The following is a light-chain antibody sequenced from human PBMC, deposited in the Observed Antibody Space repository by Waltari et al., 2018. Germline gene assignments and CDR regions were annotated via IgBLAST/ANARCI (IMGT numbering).Light chain of an antibody. CDR2: GAS. J-gene: IGKJ1*01. Sequence: DILMTQSPATLSASPGERATLSCRASQSVRSNLAWYQQKLGQAPRLLIYGASTRATGVPARFSGSGSGTEFTITISSLQSEDFAVYYCQQYNNWTTFGQGTKVEIK. V-gene: IGKV3-15*01. CDR1: QSVRSN. CDR3: QQYNNWTT.